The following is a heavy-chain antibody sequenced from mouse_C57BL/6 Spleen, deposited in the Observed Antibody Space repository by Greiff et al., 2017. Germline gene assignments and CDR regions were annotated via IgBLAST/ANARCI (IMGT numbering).Heavy chain of an antibody. J-gene: IGHJ2*01. D-gene: IGHD1-1*01. CDR3: ARGDYGTPDY. CDR2: INPNNGGT. CDR1: GYTFTDYY. Sequence: EVQLQQSGPELVKPGASVKISCKASGYTFTDYYMNWVKQSHGKSLEWIGDINPNNGGTSYNQKFKGKATLTVDKSSSTAYMELRSLTSEDSAVYYRARGDYGTPDYWGQGTTLTVSS. V-gene: IGHV1-26*01.